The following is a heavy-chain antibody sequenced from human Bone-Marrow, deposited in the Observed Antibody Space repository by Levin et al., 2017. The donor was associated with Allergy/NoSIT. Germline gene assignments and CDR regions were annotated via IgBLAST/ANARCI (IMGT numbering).Heavy chain of an antibody. Sequence: PSETLSLTCTVSNFSISSGHYWGWVRQPPGKGLEWFGNIYHSGSTFSNPSLKSRVTLSVDASKNQFGLKVSSVTAADTAVYYCVRRNSFYDNSGHVLDVFDIWGRGTMVTVSS. CDR3: VRRNSFYDNSGHVLDVFDI. V-gene: IGHV4-38-2*02. CDR1: NFSISSGHY. J-gene: IGHJ3*02. D-gene: IGHD3-22*01. CDR2: IYHSGST.